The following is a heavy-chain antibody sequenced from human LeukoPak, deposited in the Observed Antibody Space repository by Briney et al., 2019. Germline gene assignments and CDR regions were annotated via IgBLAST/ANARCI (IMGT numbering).Heavy chain of an antibody. J-gene: IGHJ4*02. CDR1: GYSISSGYY. CDR2: IYHNGNT. V-gene: IGHV4-38-2*02. Sequence: SETLSLTCTVSGYSISSGYYWGWIRPPPGKGLEWIGSIYHNGNTFYNPSLKSRITISVDTSKNQFSLKLSSVTAADTAVYYCARDLRLSPYSGGWPLDYWGQGTLVTVSS. CDR3: ARDLRLSPYSGGWPLDY. D-gene: IGHD6-19*01.